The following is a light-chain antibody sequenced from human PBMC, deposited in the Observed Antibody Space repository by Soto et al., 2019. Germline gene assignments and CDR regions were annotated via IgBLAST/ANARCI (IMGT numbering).Light chain of an antibody. CDR2: EVS. J-gene: IGLJ3*02. CDR3: SSYTSSSTWV. Sequence: QSVLTQPASVSGSPGQSITISCTGTSSDVGGYNFVSWYQQHPGKAPKLMIYEVSNRPSGVSNRVSGSMSGNTASLTISGLQAEDEADYYCSSYTSSSTWVFGGGTKLTVL. V-gene: IGLV2-14*01. CDR1: SSDVGGYNF.